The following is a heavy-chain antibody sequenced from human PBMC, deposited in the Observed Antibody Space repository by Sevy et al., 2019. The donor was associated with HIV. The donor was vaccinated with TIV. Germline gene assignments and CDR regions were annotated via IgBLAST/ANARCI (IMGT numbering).Heavy chain of an antibody. CDR2: IKQDEGGK. V-gene: IGHV3-7*01. Sequence: GGSLRLSCAASGFTFSRYWMSWVGQAPGKGREGVANIKQDEGGKYYVDSAKGRFTISRDNAKNSLYLQMNSLRAEDTAVYYCARDYGDYWGQGTLVTVSS. D-gene: IGHD4-17*01. J-gene: IGHJ4*02. CDR1: GFTFSRYW. CDR3: ARDYGDY.